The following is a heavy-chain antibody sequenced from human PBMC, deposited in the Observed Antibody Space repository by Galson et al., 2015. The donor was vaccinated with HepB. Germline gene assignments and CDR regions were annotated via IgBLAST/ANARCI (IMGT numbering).Heavy chain of an antibody. J-gene: IGHJ4*02. CDR2: ISSSSTTI. V-gene: IGHV3-48*01. CDR3: AKDERGGSCYSSFDY. D-gene: IGHD2-15*01. CDR1: TFIFSTYS. Sequence: SLRLSCAASTFIFSTYSMDWVRQAPGKGLEWVSYISSSSTTIYYADSVKGRFTISRDNSKNSLYLQMNSLRAEDTAVYYCAKDERGGSCYSSFDYWGQGTLVTVSS.